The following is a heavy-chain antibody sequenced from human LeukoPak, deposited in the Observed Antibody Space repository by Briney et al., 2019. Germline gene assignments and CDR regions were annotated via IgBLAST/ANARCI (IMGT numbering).Heavy chain of an antibody. Sequence: GGSLRLSCAASGFTFSSYSMNWVRQAPGKGLEWVSSISSSSSYIYYADSVKGRFTISRDNAKTSLYLQINILRAEDTAVYYCERDIYGVEVTDYWGQGTLVTVSS. V-gene: IGHV3-21*01. CDR3: ERDIYGVEVTDY. J-gene: IGHJ4*02. CDR2: ISSSSSYI. D-gene: IGHD5/OR15-5a*01. CDR1: GFTFSSYS.